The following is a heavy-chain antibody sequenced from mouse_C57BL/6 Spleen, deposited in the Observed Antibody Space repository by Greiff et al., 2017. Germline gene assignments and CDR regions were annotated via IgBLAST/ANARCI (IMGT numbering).Heavy chain of an antibody. J-gene: IGHJ2*01. CDR3: ARGNSNYGDYFDY. CDR2: INYDGSST. Sequence: EVKVVESEGGLVQPGSSMKLSCTASGFTFSDYYMAWVRQVPEKGLEWVANINYDGSSTYYLDSLKSRFIISRDNAKNILYLQMSSLKSEDTATYYCARGNSNYGDYFDYWGQGTTLTVSS. D-gene: IGHD2-5*01. V-gene: IGHV5-16*01. CDR1: GFTFSDYY.